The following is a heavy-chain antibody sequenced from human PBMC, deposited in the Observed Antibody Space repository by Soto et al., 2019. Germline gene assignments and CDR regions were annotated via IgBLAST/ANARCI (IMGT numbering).Heavy chain of an antibody. CDR1: GFSFSSYA. J-gene: IGHJ5*02. Sequence: PGGSLRLSCAASGFSFSSYAISWVRQAPGKGLEWVSSIGGRGGSTYYADSVKGRFTISRDNSKNTVYLQMNSLRVEDTAVYYCAKQGDYDFWSSSNNWLYPWGQGTLVTVSS. CDR3: AKQGDYDFWSSSNNWLYP. V-gene: IGHV3-23*01. CDR2: IGGRGGST. D-gene: IGHD3-3*01.